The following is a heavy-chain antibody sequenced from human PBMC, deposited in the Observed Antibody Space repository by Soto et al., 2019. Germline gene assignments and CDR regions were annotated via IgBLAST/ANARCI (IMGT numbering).Heavy chain of an antibody. V-gene: IGHV1-46*01. J-gene: IGHJ4*02. CDR2: FLASGGNT. D-gene: IGHD3-3*02. CDR1: GYSFFSYY. CDR3: ARGGAAIFGVIDS. Sequence: ASSEGPCKASGYSFFSYYIHWVRQAPGQGLEWMGRFLASGGNTDYAQRFRGRVSMTRDTSTTNTVSLELTSLTSDDTAVYYCARGGAAIFGVIDSWGQGTRVTVSS.